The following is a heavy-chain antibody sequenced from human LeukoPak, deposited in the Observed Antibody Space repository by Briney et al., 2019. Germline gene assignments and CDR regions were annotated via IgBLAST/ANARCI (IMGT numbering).Heavy chain of an antibody. CDR3: AHYRAMVRGVPIQHYFDY. Sequence: SGPTLVNPTQTLTLTCTFSGFSLSTSGVGVSWIRQPPGKALEWLALIYWDDDKRYSPSLKSRLTITKDTSKNQVVLTMTNMDPVDTATYYCAHYRAMVRGVPIQHYFDYWGQGTLVTVSS. CDR1: GFSLSTSGVG. CDR2: IYWDDDK. V-gene: IGHV2-5*02. D-gene: IGHD3-10*01. J-gene: IGHJ4*02.